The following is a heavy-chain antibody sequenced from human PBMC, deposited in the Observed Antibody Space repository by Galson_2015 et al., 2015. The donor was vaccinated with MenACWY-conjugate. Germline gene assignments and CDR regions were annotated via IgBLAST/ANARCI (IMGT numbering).Heavy chain of an antibody. CDR1: GGSISGYY. V-gene: IGHV4-59*08. CDR3: ARERSGSYSNAFDI. CDR2: IYYGGST. Sequence: ETLSLTCTVSGGSISGYYWSWIRQPPGKGLEWIAYIYYGGSTNYNPSLKSRVTISADMSKNQISLKLSSVTAADTAVYYCARERSGSYSNAFDIWGLGTMVTVSS. D-gene: IGHD1-26*01. J-gene: IGHJ3*02.